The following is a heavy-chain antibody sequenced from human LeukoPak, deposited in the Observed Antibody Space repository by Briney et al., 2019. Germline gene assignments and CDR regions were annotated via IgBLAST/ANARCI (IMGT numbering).Heavy chain of an antibody. CDR1: GGSISSYY. D-gene: IGHD6-19*01. V-gene: IGHV4-59*08. CDR3: ARQGIGSGWDV. J-gene: IGHJ6*02. Sequence: SETLSLTCTVSGGSISSYYWSWIRQPPGKGLEWIGYIYYSGSTNYNPSLKSRVTISVDTSKNQFSLKLSSVTAADTAVYYCARQGIGSGWDVWGQGTTVTVSS. CDR2: IYYSGST.